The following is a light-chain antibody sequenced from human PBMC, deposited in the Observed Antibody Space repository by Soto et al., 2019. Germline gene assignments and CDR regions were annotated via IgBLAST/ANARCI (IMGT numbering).Light chain of an antibody. CDR3: QQYNNWPPYT. J-gene: IGKJ2*01. CDR2: GAS. CDR1: QSVCSN. Sequence: EIAMTQSPATLSVSPGQRATLSCRASQSVCSNLAWYQQKPGQAPRLLIYGASTRATGIPARFSGSGSGTEFTLTIRSLQSEDFAVYYCQQYNNWPPYTFGQGTKLEIK. V-gene: IGKV3D-15*01.